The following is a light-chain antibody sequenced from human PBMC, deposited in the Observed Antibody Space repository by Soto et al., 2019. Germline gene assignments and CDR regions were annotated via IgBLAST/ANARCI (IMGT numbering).Light chain of an antibody. CDR2: TNH. CDR1: SSNIGSDT. Sequence: QAVVTQPPSASGTPGQRVTISCSGSSSNIGSDTVKWYQQLPGTAPKLLIYTNHQRPSGVPDRFSGSKSGTSASLAISGLQSEDEADYYCAAWDDSRNGPVFGEGTKLTVL. J-gene: IGLJ2*01. V-gene: IGLV1-44*01. CDR3: AAWDDSRNGPV.